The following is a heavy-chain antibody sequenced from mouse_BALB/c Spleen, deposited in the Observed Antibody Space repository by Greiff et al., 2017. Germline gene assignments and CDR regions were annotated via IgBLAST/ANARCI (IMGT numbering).Heavy chain of an antibody. V-gene: IGHV5-4*02. CDR1: GFTFSDYY. CDR3: ARDPEDY. J-gene: IGHJ4*01. Sequence: EVQLVESGGGLVKPGGSLKLSCAASGFTFSDYYMYWVRQTPEKRLEWVATISDGGSYTYYPDSVKGRFTISRDNAKNKLYLQMSSLKSEDTAMYYCARDPEDYWGQGTSVTVSS. CDR2: ISDGGSYT.